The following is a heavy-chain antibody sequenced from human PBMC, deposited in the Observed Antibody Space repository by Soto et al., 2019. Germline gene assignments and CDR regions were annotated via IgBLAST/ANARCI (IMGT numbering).Heavy chain of an antibody. J-gene: IGHJ4*02. CDR2: IYYSGST. CDR1: GGSISGYY. Sequence: PSETLSLTCTVSGGSISGYYWSWIRQPPGKGPEWIAYIYYSGSTNYNPSLKSRVTMSLDTSKNQISLKLSSVTAADTAVYYCARGGLLRYDYWGQGTLVTVSS. CDR3: ARGGLLRYDY. V-gene: IGHV4-59*08. D-gene: IGHD3-16*01.